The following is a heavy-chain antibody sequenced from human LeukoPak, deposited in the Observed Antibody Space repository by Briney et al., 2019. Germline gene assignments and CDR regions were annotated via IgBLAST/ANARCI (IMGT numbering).Heavy chain of an antibody. CDR1: GFTFSSYS. V-gene: IGHV3-21*01. D-gene: IGHD1-26*01. Sequence: GGSLRLSCAASGFTFSSYSMNWVRQAPGKGLEWVSSISSSSSYIYYADSVKGRFTISRDNAKSSLYLQMNSLRAEDTAVYYCAREGGGSPDYWGQGTLVTVSS. J-gene: IGHJ4*02. CDR3: AREGGGSPDY. CDR2: ISSSSSYI.